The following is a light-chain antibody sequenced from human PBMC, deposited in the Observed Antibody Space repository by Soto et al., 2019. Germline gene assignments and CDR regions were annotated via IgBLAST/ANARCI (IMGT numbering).Light chain of an antibody. J-gene: IGKJ1*01. CDR1: QSLLHSNGYNY. Sequence: DTVMTQSPLSLPVTPGEPASISCKSSQSLLHSNGYNYVDWYLQKPGQSPQLLISLASNRASGVXYXXSGSGSGTDFTLKISRVEAEDVGVYYCMQALQAPPTFGQGTKVEIK. V-gene: IGKV2-28*01. CDR3: MQALQAPPT. CDR2: LAS.